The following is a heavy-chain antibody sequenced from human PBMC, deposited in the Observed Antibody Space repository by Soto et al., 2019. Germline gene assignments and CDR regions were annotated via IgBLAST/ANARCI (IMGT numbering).Heavy chain of an antibody. D-gene: IGHD6-19*01. CDR2: ITNGGST. J-gene: IGHJ4*02. CDR3: PRTDKFNSQRSGWANRFEY. V-gene: IGHV3-23*01. CDR1: GFTFSNYA. Sequence: EVQLLESGGGLVQPGGSLRLFCEASGFTFSNYAMTWVRQAPGKGLEWVSTITNGGSTYYGDTVRGGCTISRDNSKTTVYLQMNSLRAEDTAIYYCPRTDKFNSQRSGWANRFEYWGQGTLVTVSS.